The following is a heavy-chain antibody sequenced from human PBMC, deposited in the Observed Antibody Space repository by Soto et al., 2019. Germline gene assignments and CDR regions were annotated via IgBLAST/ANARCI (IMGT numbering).Heavy chain of an antibody. CDR1: GGSISSYY. CDR2: IYYSGST. J-gene: IGHJ4*02. CDR3: ARARLPQYYFDY. V-gene: IGHV4-59*01. D-gene: IGHD5-12*01. Sequence: ETLSLTCTASGGSISSYYWSWIRQPPGKGLEWIGYIYYSGSTNYNPSLKSRATISVDTSKNQFSLKLSSVTAADTAVYYCARARLPQYYFDYWGQGTLVTVSS.